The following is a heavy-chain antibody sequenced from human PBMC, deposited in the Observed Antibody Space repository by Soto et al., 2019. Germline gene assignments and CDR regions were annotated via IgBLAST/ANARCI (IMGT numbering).Heavy chain of an antibody. D-gene: IGHD3-16*01. Sequence: QVQLQESGPGLVRPSETMSLTCTGSGAFLNNFFWSWIRQTPEKGLAWISSVCQGGEAAYLAAGETPGYTTSLASRATISLDLPKNQFSLRLTSVTAADTAVYYRARDRGGITVSSKPLVEWFDPWGQGALVTVSS. CDR2: VCQGGEAAYLAAGETP. CDR3: ARDRGGITVSSKPLVEWFDP. CDR1: GAFLNNFF. J-gene: IGHJ5*02. V-gene: IGHV4-59*01.